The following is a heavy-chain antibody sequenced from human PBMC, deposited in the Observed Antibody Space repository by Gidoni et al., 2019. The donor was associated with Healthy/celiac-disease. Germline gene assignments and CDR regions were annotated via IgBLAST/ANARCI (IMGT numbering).Heavy chain of an antibody. CDR1: GYTFTSYC. D-gene: IGHD4-4*01. Sequence: QVQLVQSGAEVKKPGASVKVSCKASGYTFTSYCISWVRQAPGQGLEWMGWISAYNGNTNYAQKLQGRVTMTTDTSTSTAYMELRSLRSDDTAVYYCARDVSPGRVDLTTVHDYWGQGTLVTVSS. V-gene: IGHV1-18*04. CDR2: ISAYNGNT. J-gene: IGHJ4*02. CDR3: ARDVSPGRVDLTTVHDY.